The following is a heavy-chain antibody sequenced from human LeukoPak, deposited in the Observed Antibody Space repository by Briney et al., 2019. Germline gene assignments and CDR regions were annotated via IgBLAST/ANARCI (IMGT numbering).Heavy chain of an antibody. Sequence: ASVKVSCKASGYTFTNYYMHWVRQAPGQGLEWMGIINPSGGSTSYAQKFQGRVTMTRDTSTSTVYMELSSLRSEDTAVYYCARDLLDYGDPGYGMDVWGQGTTVTVSS. V-gene: IGHV1-46*01. CDR2: INPSGGST. CDR3: ARDLLDYGDPGYGMDV. CDR1: GYTFTNYY. D-gene: IGHD4-17*01. J-gene: IGHJ6*02.